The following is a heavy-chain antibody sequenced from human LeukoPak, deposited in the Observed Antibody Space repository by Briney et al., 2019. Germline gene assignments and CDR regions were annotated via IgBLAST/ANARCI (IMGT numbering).Heavy chain of an antibody. Sequence: SETLSLTCTVSGGSISSSTYHWGWIRQPPGEGLEWIGSIYYSGSPYYNPSLKSRVTISMDTSQNHFSLKLSSVTAADTAVYYCARARGYCSSTSCRWFDPWGQGTLVTVSS. CDR2: IYYSGSP. D-gene: IGHD2-2*01. CDR1: GGSISSSTYH. V-gene: IGHV4-39*02. CDR3: ARARGYCSSTSCRWFDP. J-gene: IGHJ5*02.